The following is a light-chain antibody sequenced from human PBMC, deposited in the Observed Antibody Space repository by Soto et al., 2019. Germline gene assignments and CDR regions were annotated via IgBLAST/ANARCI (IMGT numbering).Light chain of an antibody. CDR3: QQANSFPYT. Sequence: DIQMTQSPSSVSESVGDRVTITCRASQGVRNWLAWYQQKPGKAPKLLIYGASTWRRGVPSRYRGRGSGADLTFTISSLQPEDVATYYCQQANSFPYTFGQGTKLEIK. CDR1: QGVRNW. J-gene: IGKJ2*01. CDR2: GAS. V-gene: IGKV1-12*01.